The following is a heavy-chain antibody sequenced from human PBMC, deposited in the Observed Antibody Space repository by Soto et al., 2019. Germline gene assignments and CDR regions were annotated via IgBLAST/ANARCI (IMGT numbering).Heavy chain of an antibody. V-gene: IGHV3-11*01. J-gene: IGHJ4*02. CDR3: ATLTAPSDY. D-gene: IGHD2-21*02. CDR1: GFTFSGSY. CDR2: ISSDTSTI. Sequence: GGSLRLSCAASGFTFSGSYMNWVRQAPGKGLEWLSYISSDTSTIFYADSVKGRFTVSRDNAKSSLFLQMNSQRAEDTAVYYCATLTAPSDYWGQGTLVTVSS.